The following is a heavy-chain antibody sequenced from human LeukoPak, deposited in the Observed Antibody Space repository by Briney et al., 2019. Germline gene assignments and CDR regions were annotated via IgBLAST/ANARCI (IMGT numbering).Heavy chain of an antibody. CDR2: IYYSGAT. J-gene: IGHJ4*02. V-gene: IGHV4-59*08. CDR3: ARHLGGGIYFDY. D-gene: IGHD3-16*01. CDR1: GASITGHY. Sequence: SETLSFTCTVSGASITGHYWSWIRQPPGKGREGSGFIYYSGATTDTPSLKSRVTISVDTSKNQFSLTLSSVTAADTAVYYCARHLGGGIYFDYWGQGPLVTVSS.